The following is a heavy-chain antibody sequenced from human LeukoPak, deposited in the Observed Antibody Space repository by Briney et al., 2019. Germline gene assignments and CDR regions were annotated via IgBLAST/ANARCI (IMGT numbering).Heavy chain of an antibody. CDR3: AREGAYFYDGRYFEY. CDR2: IYHSGST. J-gene: IGHJ4*02. V-gene: IGHV4-38-2*02. CDR1: GVSISSGYY. D-gene: IGHD3-22*01. Sequence: SETLSLICTVSGVSISSGYYWGWIRQPPGKGLEWIGSIYHSGSTNYKSSLKSRVTISVDTSKNQFSLKLNSVTAADTAVYYCAREGAYFYDGRYFEYWGQGTLVTVSS.